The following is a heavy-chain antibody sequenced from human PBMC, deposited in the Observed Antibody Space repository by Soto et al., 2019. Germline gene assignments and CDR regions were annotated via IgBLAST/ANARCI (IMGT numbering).Heavy chain of an antibody. Sequence: EVQLVQSGAEVKRPGESLKVSCKGSGYIFTSYWIGWVRQMPGKGLEGMGIIYPGDSDTSYSPSFQGQVTISADKSISTAYLQWSSLKASDTAMYYCARTESGYSYGFADVWGQGPTVPVSS. CDR1: GYIFTSYW. D-gene: IGHD5-18*01. CDR3: ARTESGYSYGFADV. CDR2: IYPGDSDT. J-gene: IGHJ6*02. V-gene: IGHV5-51*01.